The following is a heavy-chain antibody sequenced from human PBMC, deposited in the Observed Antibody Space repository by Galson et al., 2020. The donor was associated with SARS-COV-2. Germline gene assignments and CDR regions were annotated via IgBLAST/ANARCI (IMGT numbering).Heavy chain of an antibody. CDR2: IKQDGSEK. CDR1: GLTFSSYW. CDR3: ASLGDSSWSFDY. J-gene: IGHJ4*02. D-gene: IGHD6-13*01. Sequence: GGSLRLSCAASGLTFSSYWMSWVRQPPGKGLEWVANIKQDGSEKYYVDSVKGRFTISRDNAKNSLYLQMNSLRAEDTAVYYCASLGDSSWSFDYWGQGTLVTVSS. V-gene: IGHV3-7*01.